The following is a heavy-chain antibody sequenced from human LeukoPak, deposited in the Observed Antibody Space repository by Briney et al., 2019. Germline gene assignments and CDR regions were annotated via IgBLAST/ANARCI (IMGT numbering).Heavy chain of an antibody. V-gene: IGHV3-48*03. D-gene: IGHD3-10*02. Sequence: GGSLRLSCAASGFTFSSYEMNWVGQAPGKGLEGVSYISSSGSNIYYADSVKGRFTISRDNAKNSLYLQMNSLRAEDTAVYYCAELGITMIGGVWGKGTTVTISS. CDR3: AELGITMIGGV. CDR1: GFTFSSYE. J-gene: IGHJ6*04. CDR2: ISSSGSNI.